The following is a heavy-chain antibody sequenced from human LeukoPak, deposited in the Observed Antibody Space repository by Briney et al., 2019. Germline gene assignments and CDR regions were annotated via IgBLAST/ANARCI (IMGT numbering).Heavy chain of an antibody. V-gene: IGHV4-34*01. J-gene: IGHJ6*02. D-gene: IGHD6-19*01. CDR1: GGSFSGYY. CDR3: ARAGDSSGWYHYYYGMDV. Sequence: SETLSLTCAVYGGSFSGYYWSWIRQPPGKGLEWIGEINHSGSTNYNPSLKSRVTISVDTSKNQFSLKLSSVTAADTAVYYCARAGDSSGWYHYYYGMDVWGQGTTVTVSS. CDR2: INHSGST.